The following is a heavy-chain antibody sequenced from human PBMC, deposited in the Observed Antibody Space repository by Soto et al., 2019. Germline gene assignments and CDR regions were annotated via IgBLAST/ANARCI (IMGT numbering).Heavy chain of an antibody. CDR2: INPSGGST. D-gene: IGHD6-19*01. V-gene: IGHV1-46*01. Sequence: ASVKVSCKASGYTFTSYYMHWVRQAPGQGIEWMGIINPSGGSTSYAQKFQGRVTMTRDTSTSTVYLELSSLRSEDTAVYYCARGGAGWLVRYYYYYGMDVWGQGTTVTVSS. CDR1: GYTFTSYY. CDR3: ARGGAGWLVRYYYYYGMDV. J-gene: IGHJ6*02.